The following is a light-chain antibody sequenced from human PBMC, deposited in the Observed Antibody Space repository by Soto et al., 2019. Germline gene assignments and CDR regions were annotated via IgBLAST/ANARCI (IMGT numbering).Light chain of an antibody. CDR2: DAS. CDR1: QSFSNNY. Sequence: EIVLTQSPGTLSLSPGERVTLSCRASQSFSNNYLAWYQQKPGQAPRLVIYDASSRATGIPDRFSGSGSGTDFTLTISGLEPEDFAVYYCQKYGSSPLTCGGGTKGDIK. CDR3: QKYGSSPLT. V-gene: IGKV3-20*01. J-gene: IGKJ4*01.